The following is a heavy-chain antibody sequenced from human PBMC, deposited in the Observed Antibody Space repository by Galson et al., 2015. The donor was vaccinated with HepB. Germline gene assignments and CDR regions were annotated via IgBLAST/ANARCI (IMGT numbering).Heavy chain of an antibody. CDR2: IGTAGDT. CDR1: GFTFSSYD. CDR3: ARGYYDSSGYYLDY. J-gene: IGHJ4*02. V-gene: IGHV3-13*01. D-gene: IGHD3-22*01. Sequence: SLRLSCAASGFTFSSYDMHWVRQATGKGLEWVSAIGTAGDTYYPGSVKGRFTISRENAKNSLYLQMNSLRAGDTAVYYCARGYYDSSGYYLDYWGQGTLVTVSS.